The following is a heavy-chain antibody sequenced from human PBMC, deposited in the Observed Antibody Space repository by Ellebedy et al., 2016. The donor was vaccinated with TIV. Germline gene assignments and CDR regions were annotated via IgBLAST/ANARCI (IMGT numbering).Heavy chain of an antibody. V-gene: IGHV3-30-3*01. CDR1: GFTFSDYA. CDR2: ISSDGSLK. D-gene: IGHD4-17*01. CDR3: ARDRAGDFPRYYFDY. Sequence: GGSLRLXXAASGFTFSDYAIHWVRQAPGKGLEWVAVISSDGSLKFYADSVKGRFTISRDISKNTLYLQMHSLRAEDTAVYYCARDRAGDFPRYYFDYWGQGTLVTVSS. J-gene: IGHJ4*02.